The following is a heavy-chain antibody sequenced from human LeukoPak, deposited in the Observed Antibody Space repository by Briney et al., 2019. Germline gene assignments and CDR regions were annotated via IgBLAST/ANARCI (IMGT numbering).Heavy chain of an antibody. CDR2: IYYSGST. J-gene: IGHJ5*02. Sequence: SETLSLTCTVSGGSISSSSYYWGWIRQPPGKGLEWIGSIYYSGSTYYNPSLKSRVTISVDTSKNQFSLKLTSVTAADTAVYYCSRGSDESKTGDTWGQGSLVTVSS. D-gene: IGHD3-9*01. V-gene: IGHV4-39*01. CDR1: GGSISSSSYY. CDR3: SRGSDESKTGDT.